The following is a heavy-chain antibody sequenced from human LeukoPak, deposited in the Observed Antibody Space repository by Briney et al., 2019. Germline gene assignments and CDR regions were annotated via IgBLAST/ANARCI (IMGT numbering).Heavy chain of an antibody. CDR1: GYTFTGYY. CDR3: ARSSYYDSSGYNDY. J-gene: IGHJ4*02. Sequence: ASVKASCKASGYTFTGYYMHWVRQAPGQGLEWMGRINPNSGGTNYAQKFQGRVTMTRDTSISTAYMELSRLRSDDTAEYYCARSSYYDSSGYNDYWGQGTLVTVSS. D-gene: IGHD3-22*01. V-gene: IGHV1-2*06. CDR2: INPNSGGT.